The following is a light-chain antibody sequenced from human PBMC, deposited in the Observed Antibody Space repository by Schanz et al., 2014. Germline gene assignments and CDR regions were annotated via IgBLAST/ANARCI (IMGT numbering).Light chain of an antibody. J-gene: IGLJ3*02. V-gene: IGLV2-14*02. CDR3: SSFGGSNNPPWV. Sequence: QSALTQPASVSGSPGQSITISCTGTSSDVGSYNLVSWYQQHPGKAPKLMIYEGSKRPSGVPDRFSGSKSGNTASLTVSGLQAEDEADYYCSSFGGSNNPPWVFGGGTKLTVL. CDR2: EGS. CDR1: SSDVGSYNL.